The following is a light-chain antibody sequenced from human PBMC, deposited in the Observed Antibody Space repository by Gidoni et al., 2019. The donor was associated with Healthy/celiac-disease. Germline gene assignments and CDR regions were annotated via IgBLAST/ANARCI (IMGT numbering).Light chain of an antibody. CDR3: QQCYNTPLT. V-gene: IGKV1-39*01. J-gene: IGKJ4*01. Sequence: DIQMTQSPSSLSASAGDRVTISCRASQTISIYLYWYQQKQGKAPRLLIYAASSLQSGVPARFNGSGFGTEFTLTISSLQPEDFTTYYCQQCYNTPLTFGGGTKVEIK. CDR1: QTISIY. CDR2: AAS.